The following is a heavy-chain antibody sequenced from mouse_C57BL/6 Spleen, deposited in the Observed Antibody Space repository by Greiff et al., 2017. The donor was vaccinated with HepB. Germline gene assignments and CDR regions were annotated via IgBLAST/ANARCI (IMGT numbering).Heavy chain of an antibody. CDR3: ASYGSTRTYAMDY. D-gene: IGHD1-1*01. CDR2: INPNNGGT. CDR1: GYTFTDYY. Sequence: EVQLQQSGPELVKPGASVKISCKASGYTFTDYYMNWVKQSHGKSLEWIGDINPNNGGTSYNQKFKGKATLTVDKSSSTAYMELRSLTSEDSAVYYCASYGSTRTYAMDYWGQGTSVTVSS. J-gene: IGHJ4*01. V-gene: IGHV1-26*01.